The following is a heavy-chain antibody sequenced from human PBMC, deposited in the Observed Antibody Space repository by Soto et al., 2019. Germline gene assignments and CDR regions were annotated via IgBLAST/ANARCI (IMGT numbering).Heavy chain of an antibody. J-gene: IGHJ5*02. Sequence: HPGGSLRLSCAASGFTFSSYSMNWVRQAPGKGLEWVSYISSSSSTIYYADSVKGRFTISRDNAKNSLYLQMNSLRAEDTAVYYCARGPRLYDILTVNWFDPWGQGTLVTVSS. D-gene: IGHD3-9*01. V-gene: IGHV3-48*01. CDR1: GFTFSSYS. CDR2: ISSSSSTI. CDR3: ARGPRLYDILTVNWFDP.